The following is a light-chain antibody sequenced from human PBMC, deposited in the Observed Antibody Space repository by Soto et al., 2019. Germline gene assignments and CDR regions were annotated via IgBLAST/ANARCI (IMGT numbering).Light chain of an antibody. V-gene: IGKV3-20*01. CDR3: QQYGRSPWT. J-gene: IGKJ1*01. Sequence: EIVLTQSPGTLSLSPGERATLSCRASPSVSSSYFAWYQQKPGKAPRLLIYGASSRATGIPDRFSGSGSGTDFTLTISRLEPEDFAVYYCQQYGRSPWTFGQGTKVEIK. CDR1: PSVSSSY. CDR2: GAS.